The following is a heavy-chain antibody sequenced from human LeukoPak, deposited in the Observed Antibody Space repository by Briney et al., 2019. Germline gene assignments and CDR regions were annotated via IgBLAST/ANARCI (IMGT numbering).Heavy chain of an antibody. CDR3: ARDRGSWWLANYYYYGMDV. CDR1: GYTFTGYY. V-gene: IGHV1-8*02. J-gene: IGHJ6*02. CDR2: MNPNSGNT. Sequence: GASVKVSCKASGYTFTGYYMHWVRQATGQGLEWMGWMNPNSGNTGYAQKFQGRVTMTRNTSISTAYMELSSLRSEDTAVYYCARDRGSWWLANYYYYGMDVWGQGTTVTVSS. D-gene: IGHD6-19*01.